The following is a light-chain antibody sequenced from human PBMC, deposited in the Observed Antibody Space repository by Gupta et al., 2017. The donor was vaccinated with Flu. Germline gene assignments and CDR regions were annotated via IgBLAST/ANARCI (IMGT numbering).Light chain of an antibody. J-gene: IGKJ4*01. CDR1: QDIKDH. CDR2: ATS. CDR3: QQYDDLPLA. V-gene: IGKV1-33*01. Sequence: GDRVTITCQASQDIKDHLNWFQHKPGKPPQLLIYATSYLETGVPSRFSGSGYGTDFTFTISSLQPGDTATYFCQQYDDLPLAFGGGTRLEIK.